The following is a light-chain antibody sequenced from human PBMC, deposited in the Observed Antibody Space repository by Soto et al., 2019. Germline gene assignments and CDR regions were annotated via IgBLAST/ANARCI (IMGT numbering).Light chain of an antibody. CDR2: GAS. CDR1: QSVRSNY. J-gene: IGKJ1*01. CDR3: QQYCPSPRT. Sequence: EIVLTQSPGTLSLSPGERATLSCRASQSVRSNYLAWYQQKPGQAPRLLIYGASSRATGIPDRFSGSGSGTDFALTINRLEPEDFAVYYCQQYCPSPRTFGQGTKVEIK. V-gene: IGKV3-20*01.